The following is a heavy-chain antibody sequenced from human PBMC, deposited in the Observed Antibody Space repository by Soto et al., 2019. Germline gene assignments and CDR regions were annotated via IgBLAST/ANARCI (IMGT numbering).Heavy chain of an antibody. J-gene: IGHJ3*02. V-gene: IGHV5-51*01. D-gene: IGHD3-10*01. Sequence: PGESLKISCKGFDYTFAAYWIGWVRQMPGKGLEWMGVINPSDSDVKYSPPFEGQVTISADKSINTAVLQWRSLKASDTAMYYCARTDYNHDAWYHTYDIWGQGTMVTVSS. CDR3: ARTDYNHDAWYHTYDI. CDR1: DYTFAAYW. CDR2: INPSDSDV.